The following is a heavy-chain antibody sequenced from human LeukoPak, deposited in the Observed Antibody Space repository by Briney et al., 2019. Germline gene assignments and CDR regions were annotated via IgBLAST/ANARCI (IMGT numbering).Heavy chain of an antibody. V-gene: IGHV3-30*02. D-gene: IGHD3-22*01. CDR1: GFTFSDNY. Sequence: GGSLRLSCAASGFTFSDNYMSWIRQAPGKGLEWVAFIRYDGGNKFYADSVKGRFTISRDNSKNTLYLQMNSLRVEDTAVYYCAKGLGSGYQFDYWGQGTLVTVSS. J-gene: IGHJ4*02. CDR3: AKGLGSGYQFDY. CDR2: IRYDGGNK.